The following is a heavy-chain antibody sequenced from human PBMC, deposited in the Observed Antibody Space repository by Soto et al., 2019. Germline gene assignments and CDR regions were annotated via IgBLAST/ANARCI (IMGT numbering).Heavy chain of an antibody. D-gene: IGHD3-10*01. CDR1: GGTVSSYA. Sequence: QLHLVQSGAEVKKAGSSVKVSCKASGGTVSSYAITWVRQAPGKGLEWMGAFIPIFVSAHYAPKFQGRITITAYESTSTAYMELSGLTSEDTAIYYCARDVSSDTTGFRGYDLWGQGTQVTVSS. J-gene: IGHJ4*02. CDR3: ARDVSSDTTGFRGYDL. V-gene: IGHV1-69*01. CDR2: FIPIFVSA.